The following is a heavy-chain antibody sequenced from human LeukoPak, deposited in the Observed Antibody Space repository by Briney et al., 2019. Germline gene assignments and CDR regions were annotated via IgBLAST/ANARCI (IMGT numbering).Heavy chain of an antibody. CDR1: GFTFSSYA. Sequence: GGSLRLSCAASGFTFSSYAMSWVRQAPGKGLEWVSTISGGGGSTYYADSVKGRFTISRDDSKNTLYLQVNSLRAEDTAVYYCAKGGKWDVTPFDYWGQGTLVTVSS. CDR3: AKGGKWDVTPFDY. V-gene: IGHV3-23*01. CDR2: ISGGGGST. D-gene: IGHD1-26*01. J-gene: IGHJ4*02.